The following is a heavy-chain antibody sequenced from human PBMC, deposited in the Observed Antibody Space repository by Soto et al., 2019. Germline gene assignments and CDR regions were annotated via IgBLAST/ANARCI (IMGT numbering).Heavy chain of an antibody. CDR2: IYYSGRT. CDR3: ARQRNSVVTQAYFDV. CDR1: GDSINSRSYY. D-gene: IGHD2-21*02. J-gene: IGHJ4*02. V-gene: IGHV4-39*01. Sequence: SETLSLTCTVTGDSINSRSYYWGWRRQPPGKGLEWIGSIYYSGRTYNNPSLRSRVSMSIDTSKDQFSLKLKYVTAADTALYFCARQRNSVVTQAYFDVWGQGSMVTVYS.